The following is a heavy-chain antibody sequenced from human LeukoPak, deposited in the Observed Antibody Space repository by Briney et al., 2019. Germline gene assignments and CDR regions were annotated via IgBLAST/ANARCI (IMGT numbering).Heavy chain of an antibody. V-gene: IGHV4-59*07. CDR3: ARSFYYDFWSGYYSMTVGAFDI. CDR2: IYYSGST. CDR1: GVTISCYY. D-gene: IGHD3-3*01. Sequence: KPSDTLSLTCTVSGVTISCYYWRWIRQPPGKGLEWIGYIYYSGSTNYNPSLKSRVTISVDTSKNQFSLKLSSLTAAYTAVYYCARSFYYDFWSGYYSMTVGAFDIWGQGTMVTVSS. J-gene: IGHJ3*02.